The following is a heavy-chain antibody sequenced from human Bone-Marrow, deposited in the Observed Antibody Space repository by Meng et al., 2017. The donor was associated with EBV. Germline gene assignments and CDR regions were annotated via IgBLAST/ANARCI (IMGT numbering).Heavy chain of an antibody. Sequence: QGEVRGWGPGRGEASGSLALTCVVSGGSISTKFWWSWVRQSPGKGLEWIGEIYYSGTTTYNPSLKSRVTISVDKSKNQFSLKLTSVTAADTAVYYCARGSIKSGSYSIDSWGQGILVTVSS. CDR2: IYYSGTT. V-gene: IGHV4-4*02. CDR3: ARGSIKSGSYSIDS. CDR1: GGSISTKFW. D-gene: IGHD1-26*01. J-gene: IGHJ4*02.